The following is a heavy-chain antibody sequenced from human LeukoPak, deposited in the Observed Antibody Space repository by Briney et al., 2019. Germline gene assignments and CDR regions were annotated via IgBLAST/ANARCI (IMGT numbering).Heavy chain of an antibody. J-gene: IGHJ5*02. Sequence: ASVKVSCKPSRYTFSDYDINWVRQAAGPGLEGMGWMNQTTGSTGYVQKSRGRIIMTRDPSITTAFMELTSLTSDDTAIYYCARVKWFPTVWFDPWGQGTLVSVSS. CDR2: MNQTTGST. CDR1: RYTFSDYD. D-gene: IGHD3-22*01. CDR3: ARVKWFPTVWFDP. V-gene: IGHV1-8*01.